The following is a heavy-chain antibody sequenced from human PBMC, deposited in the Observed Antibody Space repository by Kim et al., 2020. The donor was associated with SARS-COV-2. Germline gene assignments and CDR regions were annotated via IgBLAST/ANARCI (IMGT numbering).Heavy chain of an antibody. V-gene: IGHV4-59*01. CDR1: GGSISSYY. Sequence: SETLSLTCTVSGGSISSYYWSWIRQPPGKGLEWIGYIYYSGSTNYNPSLKSRVTISVDTSKNQFSLKLSSVTAADTAVYYCARFLLTGYYYYYGMDVWGQGTTVTVSS. J-gene: IGHJ6*02. CDR2: IYYSGST. CDR3: ARFLLTGYYYYYGMDV.